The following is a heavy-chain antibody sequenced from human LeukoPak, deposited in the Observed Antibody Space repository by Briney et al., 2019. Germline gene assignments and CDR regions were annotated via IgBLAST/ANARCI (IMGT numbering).Heavy chain of an antibody. V-gene: IGHV4-30-2*01. CDR3: ARGRGPGGYCSSTSCYLGFDY. CDR2: IYHSGST. Sequence: ASQTLSLTCAVSGGSISSGGYSWSWIRQPPGKGLEWIGYIYHSGSTYYNPSLKSRVTISVDRSKNQFSLKLSSVTAADTAVYYCARGRGPGGYCSSTSCYLGFDYWGQGTLVTVSS. D-gene: IGHD2-2*03. J-gene: IGHJ4*02. CDR1: GGSISSGGYS.